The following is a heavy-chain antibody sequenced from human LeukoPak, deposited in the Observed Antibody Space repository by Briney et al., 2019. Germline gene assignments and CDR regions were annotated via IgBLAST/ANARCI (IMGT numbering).Heavy chain of an antibody. D-gene: IGHD2-2*01. CDR1: GFALRTAW. J-gene: IGHJ4*02. Sequence: GGSLRLSRAASGFALRTAWMSSVPEAPGKGVEGVGRIKSKIDGGTTDYTPPAKGRFTISRDDSKNTWYLQMNSLKTGNTAGYYWTTVWPVPAAQFGYYFDYWGQGTLGTVSS. V-gene: IGHV3-15*01. CDR3: TTVWPVPAAQFGYYFDY. CDR2: IKSKIDGGTT.